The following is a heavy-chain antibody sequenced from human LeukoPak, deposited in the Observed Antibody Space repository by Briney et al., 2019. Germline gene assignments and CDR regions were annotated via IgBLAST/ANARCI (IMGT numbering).Heavy chain of an antibody. V-gene: IGHV4-38-2*02. D-gene: IGHD6-13*01. CDR3: ARKLSSWYIDY. CDR1: GYTFSSGYY. CDR2: IYHSGST. Sequence: WETLSLTCTVSGYTFSSGYYWGWLRPPPGKGLEGIGRIYHSGSTYYNPSLKSRITISVDTSKNQFSLKLSSVTAADAAVYYCARKLSSWYIDYWGQGTLVTVSS. J-gene: IGHJ4*02.